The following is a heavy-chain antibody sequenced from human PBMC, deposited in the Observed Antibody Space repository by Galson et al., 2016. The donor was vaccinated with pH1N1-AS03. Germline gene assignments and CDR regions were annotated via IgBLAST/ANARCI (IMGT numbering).Heavy chain of an antibody. V-gene: IGHV1-69*02. CDR2: IIPILGMT. Sequence: SVKVSCKASGDNFIRYTISWVRQAPGQGLEWMGRIIPILGMTNYAQKFQGRVTITADTSTSAAYMELGGLTSEDTAVYYCVIMWKPTVLDIWGQGTLVSVSS. CDR3: VIMWKPTVLDI. J-gene: IGHJ3*02. D-gene: IGHD3-16*01. CDR1: GDNFIRYT.